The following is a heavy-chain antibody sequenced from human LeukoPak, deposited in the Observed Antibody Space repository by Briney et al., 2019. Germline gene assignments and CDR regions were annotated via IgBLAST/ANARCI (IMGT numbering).Heavy chain of an antibody. CDR3: ARINYYGSGLDL. CDR2: IYHGGSA. J-gene: IGHJ5*02. D-gene: IGHD3-10*01. V-gene: IGHV4-30-2*06. Sequence: SETLSLTCTVSGASITTGAYYWTYIRQSPGKDLEWIGYIYHGGSAYYNPSLKSRVTISIDRPKNQFSLRLTSATAADTAVYYCARINYYGSGLDLWGQGALVTVSS. CDR1: GASITTGAYY.